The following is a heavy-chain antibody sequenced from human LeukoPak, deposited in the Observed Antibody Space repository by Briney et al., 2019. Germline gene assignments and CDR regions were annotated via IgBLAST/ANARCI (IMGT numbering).Heavy chain of an antibody. D-gene: IGHD6-13*01. J-gene: IGHJ4*02. V-gene: IGHV4-31*03. CDR3: ARWVKYSSSWYSFDY. Sequence: SETLSLTCTVSGGSISSGGYCWSWIRQHPGKGLERMGYIYNIGSTYYNPSLKSRVTISVDTSKNQFSLKLSSVTAADTAVYYCARWVKYSSSWYSFDYWGQGTLVTVSS. CDR1: GGSISSGGYC. CDR2: IYNIGST.